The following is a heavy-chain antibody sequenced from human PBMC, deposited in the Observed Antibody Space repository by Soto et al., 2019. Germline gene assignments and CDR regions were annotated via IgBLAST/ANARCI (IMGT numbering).Heavy chain of an antibody. D-gene: IGHD3-16*01. J-gene: IGHJ4*02. Sequence: SETLSLTCXVSGGSISSYYWSCIRQPPGKGLEWIGYIYYSGSTNYNPSLKSRVTISVDTSKNQFSLKLSSVTAADTAVYYCARSRGGYFDYWGQGTLVTVS. V-gene: IGHV4-59*01. CDR3: ARSRGGYFDY. CDR2: IYYSGST. CDR1: GGSISSYY.